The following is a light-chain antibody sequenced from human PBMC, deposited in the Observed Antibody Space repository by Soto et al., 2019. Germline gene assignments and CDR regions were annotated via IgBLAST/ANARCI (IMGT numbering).Light chain of an antibody. V-gene: IGKV1-5*03. CDR2: KAS. CDR3: QHDNSYSEA. J-gene: IGKJ1*01. Sequence: DIQMTQSPSTLSGSVGDRVTITCRASQTISSWLAWYQQKPGKAPKLMIYKASTLKSGVPSRFSGSGSGTEFTLTSISLQPDDFATYYCQHDNSYSEACGQGTKVEL. CDR1: QTISSW.